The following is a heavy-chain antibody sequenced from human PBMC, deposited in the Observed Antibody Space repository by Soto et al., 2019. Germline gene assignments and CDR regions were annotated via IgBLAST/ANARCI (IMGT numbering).Heavy chain of an antibody. V-gene: IGHV3-23*01. CDR2: ISSSGGNT. D-gene: IGHD2-2*01. CDR3: AKDQGMGYQAPLGYGLDV. J-gene: IGHJ6*02. Sequence: EVQLLESGGGLVQPGGSLRLSCAASDFTFNTYAMTWVRQAPGRGLEWVSLISSSGGNTYYADSVKGRFTISRDNSKNTLFQQMNSLRGEDTAIYYCAKDQGMGYQAPLGYGLDVWGQGTTVTVSS. CDR1: DFTFNTYA.